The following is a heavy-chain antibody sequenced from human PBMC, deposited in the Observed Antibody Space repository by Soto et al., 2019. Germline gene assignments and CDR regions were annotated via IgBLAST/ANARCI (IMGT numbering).Heavy chain of an antibody. D-gene: IGHD3-16*01. V-gene: IGHV1-69*01. J-gene: IGHJ3*01. Sequence: QVQLVQSGADVKKPGSSVKVSCKTSGGSFGSSAISWVRQAPAQGLEWMGEIIPVFDKANYAQNFQGRLTITADELTGTVFMELSSLXSEXXAVYFCARLRRDWGDAFDLWGLGTFVT. CDR2: IIPVFDKA. CDR3: ARLRRDWGDAFDL. CDR1: GGSFGSSA.